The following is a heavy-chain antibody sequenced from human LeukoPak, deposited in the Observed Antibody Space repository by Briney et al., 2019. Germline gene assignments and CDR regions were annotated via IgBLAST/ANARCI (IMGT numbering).Heavy chain of an antibody. CDR1: GYTFTGYY. V-gene: IGHV1-2*04. D-gene: IGHD3-22*01. J-gene: IGHJ4*02. CDR3: ARDKSRLLPIFNYYDSSGYYYFDY. Sequence: ASVKVSCKASGYTFTGYYMHWVRQAPGQGLEWMGWINPNSGGTNYAQKFQGWDTMTRDTSISTAYMELSRLRSDDTAVYYCARDKSRLLPIFNYYDSSGYYYFDYWGQGALVTVSS. CDR2: INPNSGGT.